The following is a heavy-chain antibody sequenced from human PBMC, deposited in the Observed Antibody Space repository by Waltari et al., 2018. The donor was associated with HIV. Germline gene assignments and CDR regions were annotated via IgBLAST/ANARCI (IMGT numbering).Heavy chain of an antibody. CDR3: ARGSFADIVDYYGFYETPQNWFDS. D-gene: IGHD3-10*01. J-gene: IGHJ5*01. CDR2: INDSGST. V-gene: IGHV4-34*01. CDR1: GGSFSGHY. Sequence: QVQLQQWGAGPVKPSETLTLTCAVYGGSFSGHYWNWIRQPAERGLEWIGEINDSGSTNYNPSLESRVRISVDTSKRQFSLKVTSVTAADTAIYYCARGSFADIVDYYGFYETPQNWFDSWGQGTSVTVSS.